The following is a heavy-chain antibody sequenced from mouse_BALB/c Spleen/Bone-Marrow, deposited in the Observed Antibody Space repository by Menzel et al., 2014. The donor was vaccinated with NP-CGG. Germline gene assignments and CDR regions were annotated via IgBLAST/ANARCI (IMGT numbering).Heavy chain of an antibody. CDR1: GYTFTDYW. V-gene: IGHV1-69*01. Sequence: QVQLQQSGAELVMPGASVKMSCKASGYTFTDYWMHWVKQRPGQGLEWIGAIDTSDSYTSYNQKFKGKATLTVDESSSTAYMQLSSLTSEDSAVYYCARKYDYYYAMDYWGQGTSVTVS. J-gene: IGHJ4*01. CDR2: IDTSDSYT. CDR3: ARKYDYYYAMDY. D-gene: IGHD2-4*01.